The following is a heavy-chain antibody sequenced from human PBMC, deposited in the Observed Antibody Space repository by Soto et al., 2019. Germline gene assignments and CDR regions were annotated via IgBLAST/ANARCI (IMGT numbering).Heavy chain of an antibody. D-gene: IGHD3-10*01. J-gene: IGHJ6*03. CDR1: GYSFTSDW. CDR2: IYPGDSDT. V-gene: IGHV5-51*01. Sequence: GESLKISCKGSGYSFTSDWIGWVRQMPGKGLEWMGIIYPGDSDTRYSPSFQGQVTISADKSISTAYLQWSSLKASDTAMYYCARFTDGSGRHYYMAFSAKGTTVTVSS. CDR3: ARFTDGSGRHYYMAF.